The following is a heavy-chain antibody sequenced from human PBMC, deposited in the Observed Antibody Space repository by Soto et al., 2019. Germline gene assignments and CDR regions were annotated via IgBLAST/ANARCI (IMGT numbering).Heavy chain of an antibody. CDR1: GYTFTGDY. CDR2: INPSGGST. J-gene: IGHJ4*02. CDR3: ARDATARDYDLDY. V-gene: IGHV1-46*03. D-gene: IGHD3-3*01. Sequence: ASVKVSCKASGYTFTGDYMHWVRQAPGQGLEWMGIINPSGGSTSYAQKFQGRVTMTRDTSTSTVYMELSSLRSEDTAVYYCARDATARDYDLDYWGQGTLVTVSS.